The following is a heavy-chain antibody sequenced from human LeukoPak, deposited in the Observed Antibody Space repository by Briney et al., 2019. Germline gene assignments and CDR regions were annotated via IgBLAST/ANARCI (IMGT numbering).Heavy chain of an antibody. Sequence: ASVKVSCKASGYTFTSYAMQWVRQAPGQRLEWMGWINAGNGNTKYSQKFQGRVTITRDTSASTAYMELSSLRSEDTAVYYCAREGREGNFDYWGQGTLVTVSS. CDR2: INAGNGNT. J-gene: IGHJ4*02. D-gene: IGHD3-10*01. CDR1: GYTFTSYA. V-gene: IGHV1-3*01. CDR3: AREGREGNFDY.